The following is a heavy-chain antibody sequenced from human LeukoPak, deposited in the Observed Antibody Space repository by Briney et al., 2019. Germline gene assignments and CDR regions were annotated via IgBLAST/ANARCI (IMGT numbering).Heavy chain of an antibody. D-gene: IGHD3-3*01. V-gene: IGHV4-59*12. CDR2: IYYSGST. Sequence: SETLSLTCTVSGGSISSYYWSWIRQPPGKGLEWIGYIYYSGSTNYNPSLKSRVTISVDTSKNQFSLKLSSVTAADTAVYYCARGLRLRFLEWLGSMGPRDWFDPWGQGTLVTVSS. CDR3: ARGLRLRFLEWLGSMGPRDWFDP. J-gene: IGHJ5*02. CDR1: GGSISSYY.